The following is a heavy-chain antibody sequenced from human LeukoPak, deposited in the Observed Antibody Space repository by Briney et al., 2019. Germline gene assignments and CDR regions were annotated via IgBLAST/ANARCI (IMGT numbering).Heavy chain of an antibody. V-gene: IGHV4-34*01. CDR1: GVPISGFF. CDR2: INHSGGT. Sequence: SETLSLTCAVQGVPISGFFWSWIRQPPGKGLEWIAEINHSGGTNYNPSLKSRATISVDTSENQFSLRVTSVTAADTAVYYCARIRCGHTDGRCYNYWGQGTLLSVSS. J-gene: IGHJ4*02. D-gene: IGHD2-8*01. CDR3: ARIRCGHTDGRCYNY.